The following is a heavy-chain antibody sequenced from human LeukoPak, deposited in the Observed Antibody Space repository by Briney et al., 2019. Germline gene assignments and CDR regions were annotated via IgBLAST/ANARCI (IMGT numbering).Heavy chain of an antibody. V-gene: IGHV4-59*01. J-gene: IGHJ4*02. CDR1: GGSISSYY. CDR3: ATASSGLDY. CDR2: IYYSGST. Sequence: PSETLSLTCTVSGGSISSYYWSWIRQPPGKGLEWIGYIYYSGSTKYNPSLKSQVTISVETSKNQFSLKLSSVTAADTAVYYCATASSGLDYWGQGILVTVSS. D-gene: IGHD6-19*01.